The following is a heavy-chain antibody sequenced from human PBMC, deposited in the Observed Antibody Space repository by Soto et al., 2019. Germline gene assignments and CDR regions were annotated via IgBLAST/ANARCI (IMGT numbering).Heavy chain of an antibody. CDR1: GGSFSGYY. CDR2: VNHSGST. Sequence: SETLSLTCAVYGGSFSGYYWTWIRQPPGKGLEWIGEVNHSGSTNYNPSLKSRVTISVDTSKNQFSLKLSSVTAADTAVYYCARGGLRKKYNWFDPWGQGTLVTVSS. J-gene: IGHJ5*02. D-gene: IGHD5-12*01. CDR3: ARGGLRKKYNWFDP. V-gene: IGHV4-34*01.